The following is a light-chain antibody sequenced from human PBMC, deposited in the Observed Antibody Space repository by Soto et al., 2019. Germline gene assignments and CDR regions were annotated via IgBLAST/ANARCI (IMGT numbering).Light chain of an antibody. J-gene: IGKJ5*01. CDR3: QQYNSYSYT. CDR1: QSSSSW. Sequence: DIQMTQSPSTRSASVGDRVTITCRASQSSSSWLAWYQQTPGKAPKLLIYDASSLESGVPSMFSGSGAGTEFTLTISSLQPDYFATYYCQQYNSYSYTFGQGTRLEIK. CDR2: DAS. V-gene: IGKV1-5*01.